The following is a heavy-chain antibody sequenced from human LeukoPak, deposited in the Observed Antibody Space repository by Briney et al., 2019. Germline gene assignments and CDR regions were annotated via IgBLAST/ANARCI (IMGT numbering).Heavy chain of an antibody. CDR2: ISFDGSNK. Sequence: PGGSLRLSCAASGFTFSSYAMHWVRQAPGKGLEWVAVISFDGSNKYYADSVKGRFTISRDNSKNTLYLQMNSLRAEDTAVYYCARDHQTIAAAGTVDYWGQGTLVTVSS. D-gene: IGHD6-13*01. CDR1: GFTFSSYA. J-gene: IGHJ4*02. V-gene: IGHV3-30*04. CDR3: ARDHQTIAAAGTVDY.